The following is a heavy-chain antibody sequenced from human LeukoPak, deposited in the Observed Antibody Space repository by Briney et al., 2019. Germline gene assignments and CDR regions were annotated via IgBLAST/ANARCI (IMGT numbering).Heavy chain of an antibody. D-gene: IGHD6-19*01. Sequence: SETLSLTCTVSGASISSYFWSWIRRPPGKGLEWVGFISNSGSTKYNPSLESRATISVDTSKNQVSLKLTSVTPADTGVFYCAREGSGRSSWGQGTLVTVSS. V-gene: IGHV4-59*01. J-gene: IGHJ5*02. CDR3: AREGSGRSS. CDR1: GASISSYF. CDR2: ISNSGST.